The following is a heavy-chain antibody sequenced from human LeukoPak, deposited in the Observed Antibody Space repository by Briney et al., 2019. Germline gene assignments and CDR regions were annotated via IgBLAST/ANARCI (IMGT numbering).Heavy chain of an antibody. CDR3: ARDRTRIAAPIRLFDY. V-gene: IGHV1-2*02. CDR2: INPNSGGT. Sequence: ASVKVSCKASGYTFTGYYMHWVRQAPGQGLEWMGWINPNSGGTNYAQEFQGRVTMTRDTSISTAYMELSRLRSDDTAVYYCARDRTRIAAPIRLFDYWGQGTLVTVSS. D-gene: IGHD6-13*01. CDR1: GYTFTGYY. J-gene: IGHJ4*02.